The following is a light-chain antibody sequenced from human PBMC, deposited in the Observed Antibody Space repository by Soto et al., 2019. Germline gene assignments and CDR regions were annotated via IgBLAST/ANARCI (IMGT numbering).Light chain of an antibody. J-gene: IGKJ2*01. CDR2: GAS. CDR1: QSVSSSY. Sequence: EIVLTQSPGTLSLSPGERATLSCRASQSVSSSYLAWYQQKPGQAPRLLISGASSRATGIPDRFSGSGSGTDFTLPINGLEPEDFAVYYWQQYGSSSYTFGQETKLEIK. V-gene: IGKV3-20*01. CDR3: QQYGSSSYT.